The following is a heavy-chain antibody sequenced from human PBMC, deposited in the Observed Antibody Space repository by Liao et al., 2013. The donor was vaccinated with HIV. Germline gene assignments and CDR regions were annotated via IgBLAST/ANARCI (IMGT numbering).Heavy chain of an antibody. CDR2: VNHSGST. Sequence: QVQLQESGPGLVKPSETLSLTCAVYGGSSSGDYWSWIRQPPGKGLEWVGEVNHSGSTSYNPSLRSRVTIFVDTSKNQFSLKLSSVTAADTAVYYCSRGGLYSKFVNYWGLGTLVTVSS. D-gene: IGHD4-11*01. V-gene: IGHV4-34*10. CDR1: GGSSSGDY. J-gene: IGHJ4*02. CDR3: SRGGLYSKFVNY.